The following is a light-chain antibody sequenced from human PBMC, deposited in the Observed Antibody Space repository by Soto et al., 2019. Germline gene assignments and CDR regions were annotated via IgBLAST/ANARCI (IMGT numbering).Light chain of an antibody. J-gene: IGLJ1*01. CDR2: GNT. Sequence: QSVLTQPPSVSGAPGQRVTISCTVSSSDIGAGYDVHWYQQFPGTAPRLLIYGNTKRPSGVPDRFSGSKSGSSASLAIIGLQADDEADYYCCSYAVTFYVFGTGTKVTVL. CDR3: CSYAVTFYV. CDR1: SSDIGAGYD. V-gene: IGLV1-40*01.